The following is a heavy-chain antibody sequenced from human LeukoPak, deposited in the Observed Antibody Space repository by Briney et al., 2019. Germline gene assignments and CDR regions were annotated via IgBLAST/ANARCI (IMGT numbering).Heavy chain of an antibody. CDR1: GGSFSGYY. D-gene: IGHD1-1*01. V-gene: IGHV4-34*01. CDR2: INHSGST. CDR3: ARVVWYSGVRKQLLKYYFDY. J-gene: IGHJ4*02. Sequence: PSETLSLTCAVHGGSFSGYYWSWIRQPPGKGLEWIGEINHSGSTNYNPSLKSRVTISVDTSKNQFSLKLSSVTAADTAVYYCARVVWYSGVRKQLLKYYFDYWGQGTLVTVSS.